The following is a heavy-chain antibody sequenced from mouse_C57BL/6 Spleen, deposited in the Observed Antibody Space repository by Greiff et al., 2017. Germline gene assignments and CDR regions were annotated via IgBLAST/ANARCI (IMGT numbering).Heavy chain of an antibody. V-gene: IGHV1-26*01. D-gene: IGHD2-5*01. CDR3: ARSYYTNHGGYAMDY. J-gene: IGHJ4*01. CDR2: INPNNGGT. CDR1: GYTFTDYY. Sequence: VQLQQSGPELVKPGASVKISCKASGYTFTDYYMNWVKQSHGKSLEWIGDINPNNGGTSYNQKFKGKATLTVDKSSSTAYMELRSLTSEDSAVYYCARSYYTNHGGYAMDYWGQGTSVTVSS.